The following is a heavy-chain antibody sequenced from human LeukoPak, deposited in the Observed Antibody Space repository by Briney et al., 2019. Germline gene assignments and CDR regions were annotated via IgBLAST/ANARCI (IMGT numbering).Heavy chain of an antibody. J-gene: IGHJ4*02. Sequence: LPGKSLRLSCEASGFMFDDHGMHWVRQVPGKGLEWVSGISWNSGSIGYADSVKGRFTISRDNAKNSLYLQMNSLRAEDTALYYCAKVAQYYYDSSGYFDYWGQGTLVTVSS. D-gene: IGHD3-22*01. CDR2: ISWNSGSI. CDR1: GFMFDDHG. CDR3: AKVAQYYYDSSGYFDY. V-gene: IGHV3-9*01.